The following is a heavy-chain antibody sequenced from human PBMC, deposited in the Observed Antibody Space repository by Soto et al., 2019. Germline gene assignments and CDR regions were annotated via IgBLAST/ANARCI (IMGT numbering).Heavy chain of an antibody. D-gene: IGHD3-22*01. CDR1: GFTFSSYA. V-gene: IGHV3-23*01. CDR2: ISGSGGST. CDR3: AKDLWTDSSGYYYPTPDY. J-gene: IGHJ4*02. Sequence: GGSLRLSCAASGFTFSSYAMSWVRQAPGKGLEWVSAISGSGGSTYYADSVKGRFTISRDNSKNTQYLQMNSLRAEDTAVYYCAKDLWTDSSGYYYPTPDYWGQGTLVTVSS.